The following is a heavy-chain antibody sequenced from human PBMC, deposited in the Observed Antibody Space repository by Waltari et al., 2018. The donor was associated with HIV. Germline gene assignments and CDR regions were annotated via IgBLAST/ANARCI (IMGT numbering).Heavy chain of an antibody. CDR3: ARRRGSYCLDY. V-gene: IGHV3-7*01. Sequence: EGQLVESGGGLVQPGGSLRLPCAASGFTFSSYWKSWVRQAPGKGLEWVANIKQDGSEKYYVDSVKGRFTISRDNAKNSLYLQMNSLRAEDTAVYFCARRRGSYCLDYWGQGTLVTVSS. CDR2: IKQDGSEK. J-gene: IGHJ4*02. D-gene: IGHD1-26*01. CDR1: GFTFSSYW.